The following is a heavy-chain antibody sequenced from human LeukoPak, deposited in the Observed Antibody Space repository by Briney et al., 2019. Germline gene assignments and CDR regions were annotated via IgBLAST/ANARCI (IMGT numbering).Heavy chain of an antibody. CDR2: IIPIFGTA. D-gene: IGHD3-10*01. CDR1: GGTFISYA. CDR3: ARKPWFGESYYFDY. V-gene: IGHV1-69*13. J-gene: IGHJ4*02. Sequence: ASVRVSCKASGGTFISYAISWVRQAPGQGLEWMGGIIPIFGTANYAQKFQGRVTITADESTSTAYMELSSLRSEDTAVYYCARKPWFGESYYFDYWGQGTLVTVSS.